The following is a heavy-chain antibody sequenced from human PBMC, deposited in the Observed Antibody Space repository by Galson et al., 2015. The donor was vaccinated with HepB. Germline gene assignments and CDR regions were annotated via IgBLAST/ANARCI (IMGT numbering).Heavy chain of an antibody. D-gene: IGHD6-13*01. CDR1: GYTFTSYG. J-gene: IGHJ4*02. CDR2: ISAYNGNT. CDR3: ARDPAAAALDQYFDY. V-gene: IGHV1-18*04. Sequence: SVKVSCKASGYTFTSYGISWVRQAPGQGLEWMGWISAYNGNTNYAQKLQGRVTMTTDTSTSTAYMELRSLRSDDTAVYYCARDPAAAALDQYFDYWGQGTLVTVSS.